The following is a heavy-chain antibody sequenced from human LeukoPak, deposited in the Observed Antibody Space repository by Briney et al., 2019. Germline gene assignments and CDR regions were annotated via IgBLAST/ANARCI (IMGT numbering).Heavy chain of an antibody. CDR1: GFTLSGYW. J-gene: IGHJ6*02. D-gene: IGHD3-10*01. CDR2: IKQDGDEK. CDR3: AKALYGSGNYYGMDV. Sequence: GSLLLSCAASGFTLSGYWMSWVRRAPGKGLEWVANIKQDGDEKYYVDSVKGRFTISRDNAKNSVYLQINSLRVEDTAVYYCAKALYGSGNYYGMDVWGQGTTVTVSS. V-gene: IGHV3-7*01.